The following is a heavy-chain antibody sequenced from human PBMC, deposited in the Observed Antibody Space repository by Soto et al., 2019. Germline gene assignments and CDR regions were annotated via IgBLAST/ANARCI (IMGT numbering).Heavy chain of an antibody. J-gene: IGHJ4*02. CDR2: IKSDGSYT. CDR1: GFTFNTYW. D-gene: IGHD3-22*01. V-gene: IGHV3-74*01. Sequence: EVQLVESGGGLVQPGGSLRLACAASGFTFNTYWMQWVRQAPGKGLVWVARIKSDGSYTNYADSVKGRFTISRDNDKNTLFLQMNSLGAEDTAVYYCATGGSGYFTYWGQGTLVTVSS. CDR3: ATGGSGYFTY.